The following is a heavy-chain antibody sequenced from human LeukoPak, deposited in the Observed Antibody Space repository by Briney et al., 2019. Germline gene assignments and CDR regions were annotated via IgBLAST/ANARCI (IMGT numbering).Heavy chain of an antibody. Sequence: GGSLILSCAASGFTFSSYWMHWVRQAPGKGLEWVANIKKDGSEKYYVDSVKGRFTISRDNAKTSLYLQMNSLRAEDTAVYYCARDLMGIAYRGAFYYWGQGTLVTVSS. V-gene: IGHV3-7*03. CDR3: ARDLMGIAYRGAFYY. CDR2: IKKDGSEK. CDR1: GFTFSSYW. J-gene: IGHJ4*02. D-gene: IGHD6-13*01.